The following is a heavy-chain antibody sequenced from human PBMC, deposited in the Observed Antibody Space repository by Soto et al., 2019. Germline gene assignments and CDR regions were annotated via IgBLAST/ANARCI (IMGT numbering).Heavy chain of an antibody. CDR1: GYTFTGYS. Sequence: ASVKVSCKASGYTFTGYSMHWVRQAPGQGLEYLGWINPDSGGTNVAQKFQGRVTLTRDTSISTAYLQWSSLKASDTAMYYCARQRSPEPLYYYYGMDVWGQGTTVTVSS. J-gene: IGHJ6*02. CDR3: ARQRSPEPLYYYYGMDV. CDR2: INPDSGGT. V-gene: IGHV1-2*02. D-gene: IGHD3-16*01.